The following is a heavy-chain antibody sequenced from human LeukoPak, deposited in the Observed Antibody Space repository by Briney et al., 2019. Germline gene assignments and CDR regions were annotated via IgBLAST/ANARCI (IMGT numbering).Heavy chain of an antibody. J-gene: IGHJ6*02. D-gene: IGHD3-3*01. Sequence: GESLKISCKGSGYVFTSYWIAWVRQRPGKGPEWMGTIYPADSDARYSPSFQGQVTISADKSIDTAYLQWSSLKASDTAIYYCAKTAPDDFWSGSYYFYGMDVWGQGTTVTVSS. V-gene: IGHV5-51*01. CDR2: IYPADSDA. CDR1: GYVFTSYW. CDR3: AKTAPDDFWSGSYYFYGMDV.